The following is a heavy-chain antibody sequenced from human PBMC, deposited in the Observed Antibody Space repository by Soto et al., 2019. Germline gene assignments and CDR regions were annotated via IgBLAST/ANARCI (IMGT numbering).Heavy chain of an antibody. CDR2: ISGFNGNT. D-gene: IGHD3-16*01. Sequence: QVQLVQSGAEVKKPGASVKVSCKASGYTFNFYGITWVRQAPGQGLEWMGWISGFNGNTNYAADLQGRVTMTTDTSTSTAYMELRGLRSDDTAGYYCARIGVSSGHESPDFDSWGQGTLVTVSS. CDR3: ARIGVSSGHESPDFDS. V-gene: IGHV1-18*01. CDR1: GYTFNFYG. J-gene: IGHJ4*02.